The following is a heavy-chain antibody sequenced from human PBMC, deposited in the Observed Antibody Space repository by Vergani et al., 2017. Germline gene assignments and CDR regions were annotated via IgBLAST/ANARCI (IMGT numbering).Heavy chain of an antibody. V-gene: IGHV3-53*01. D-gene: IGHD1-26*01. Sequence: EVQLVESGGGLIQPGGSLRLSCAASGFTVSSNYMSWVRQAPGKGLEWVSVIYSGGSTYYADSVKGRFTISRDNSKNTLYLQMNSLRAEDTAVYYCARASGSYYYYDMDVWGKGTTVTVSS. CDR2: IYSGGST. J-gene: IGHJ6*03. CDR1: GFTVSSNY. CDR3: ARASGSYYYYDMDV.